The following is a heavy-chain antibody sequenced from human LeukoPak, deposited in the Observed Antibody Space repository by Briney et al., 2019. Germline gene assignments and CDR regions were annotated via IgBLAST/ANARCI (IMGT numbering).Heavy chain of an antibody. CDR1: GFTFSSYA. CDR3: AKDHDYSSRPYYFDY. J-gene: IGHJ4*02. D-gene: IGHD6-19*01. Sequence: PGGSLRLSCAASGFTFSSYAMTWVRQAPGKGLEWVSGISGSGGTTYYAGSVKGRFTISRDNSKNTLYLQMNSLRAEDTALYYCAKDHDYSSRPYYFDYWGQGTLVTVSS. CDR2: ISGSGGTT. V-gene: IGHV3-23*01.